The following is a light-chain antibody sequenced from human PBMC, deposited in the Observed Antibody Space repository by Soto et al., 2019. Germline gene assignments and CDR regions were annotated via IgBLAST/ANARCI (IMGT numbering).Light chain of an antibody. CDR1: QNINSRY. CDR3: QQFGSSPGFT. Sequence: EMVLTQSPGTLSLSPGERATLSCRASQNINSRYLAWYQQKPGQAPKLLIYGASSSATGIPDRFSGSGSGTDFTLTISRLEPEDVAVYYCQQFGSSPGFTFGPGTKVDIK. V-gene: IGKV3-20*01. J-gene: IGKJ3*01. CDR2: GAS.